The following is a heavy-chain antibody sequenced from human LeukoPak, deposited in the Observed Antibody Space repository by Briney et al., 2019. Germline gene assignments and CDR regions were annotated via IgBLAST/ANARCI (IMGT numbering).Heavy chain of an antibody. Sequence: WASVKVSCKVSGYTFTDYYMHWVQQAPGKGLEWMGLVDPEDGETIYAEKFQGGVTITADTSTDTAYMELSSLRSEDTAVYYCATDPHIAVAGTYVDYWGQGTLVTVSS. V-gene: IGHV1-69-2*01. J-gene: IGHJ4*02. CDR3: ATDPHIAVAGTYVDY. CDR1: GYTFTDYY. CDR2: VDPEDGET. D-gene: IGHD6-19*01.